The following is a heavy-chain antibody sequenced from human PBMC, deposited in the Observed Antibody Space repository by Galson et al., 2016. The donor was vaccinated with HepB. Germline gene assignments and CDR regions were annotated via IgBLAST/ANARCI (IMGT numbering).Heavy chain of an antibody. D-gene: IGHD2-21*01. CDR3: AKHVVGSTRAAFEI. CDR1: GFTVSDNY. J-gene: IGHJ3*02. Sequence: SLRLSCAASGFTVSDNYITWVRQAPGKGLEWVSVISSGTNTDYADSVKGRFTISRDNSKNTVYLQLNSLRAEDTAVYYRAKHVVGSTRAAFEIWGQGTMVTVSS. CDR2: ISSGTNT. V-gene: IGHV3-66*04.